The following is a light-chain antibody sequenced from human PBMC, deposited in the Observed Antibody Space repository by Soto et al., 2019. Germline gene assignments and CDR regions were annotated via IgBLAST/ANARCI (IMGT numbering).Light chain of an antibody. CDR2: GAS. V-gene: IGKV3-15*01. J-gene: IGKJ5*01. CDR3: QQYNKRTPLT. CDR1: QSVSNN. Sequence: EVVLTHTPSTLSLSPGERATLSCSASQSVSNNYLAWYQQKPGQAPRLLIFGASTRATGIPARFSGSGSGTEFTLTISSLQPEDFAVYYYQQYNKRTPLTFGQGTRLEIK.